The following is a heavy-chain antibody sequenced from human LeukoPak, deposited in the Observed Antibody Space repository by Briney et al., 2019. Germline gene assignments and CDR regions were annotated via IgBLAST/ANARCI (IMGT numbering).Heavy chain of an antibody. CDR2: INHSGST. D-gene: IGHD6-13*01. Sequence: PSETLSLTCAVYGGSFSGYYWSWIRQPPGKGLEWIGEINHSGSTNYNPSLKSRVTISVDTSKTQFSLKLSSVTAADTAVYYCARGYNRGAAAGLDYWGQGTLVTVSS. CDR3: ARGYNRGAAAGLDY. CDR1: GGSFSGYY. J-gene: IGHJ4*02. V-gene: IGHV4-34*01.